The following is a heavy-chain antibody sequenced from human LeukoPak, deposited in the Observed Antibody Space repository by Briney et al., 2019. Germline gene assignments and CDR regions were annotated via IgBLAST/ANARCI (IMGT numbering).Heavy chain of an antibody. V-gene: IGHV1-2*02. CDR2: INPNSGGT. J-gene: IGHJ6*03. Sequence: ASVKVSCKASGYTFTGYYMHWVRQAPGQGLEWMGWINPNSGGTNYAQKFQGRVTMTRDTSISTAYMELSRLRSEDTAVYYCARLEWLSRGYYYYMDVWGKGTTVTVSS. CDR1: GYTFTGYY. D-gene: IGHD3-3*01. CDR3: ARLEWLSRGYYYYMDV.